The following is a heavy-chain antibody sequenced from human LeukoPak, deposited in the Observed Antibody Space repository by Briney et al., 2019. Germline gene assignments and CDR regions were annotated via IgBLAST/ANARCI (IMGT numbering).Heavy chain of an antibody. CDR2: IRSDGSST. D-gene: IGHD3-22*01. V-gene: IGHV3-74*01. CDR1: GFTLTNYW. CDR3: ARDLTGLGGYYFDY. J-gene: IGHJ4*02. Sequence: PGGSLRLSCAASGFTLTNYWMHWVRQAPGKGLVWVSRIRSDGSSTSFADSVKGRFTISRDNAKNSLYLQMSSLRAEDTAVYYCARDLTGLGGYYFDYWGQGTLVTVSS.